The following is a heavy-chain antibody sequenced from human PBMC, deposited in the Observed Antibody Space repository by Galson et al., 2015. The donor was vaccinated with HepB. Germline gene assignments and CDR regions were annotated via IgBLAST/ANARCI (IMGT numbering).Heavy chain of an antibody. CDR3: ARAALGWFGP. CDR2: ISSSGNTI. CDR1: GFTFSDYF. V-gene: IGHV3-11*01. J-gene: IGHJ5*02. Sequence: SLRLSCAASGFTFSDYFMTWIRQAPGKGLEWISSISSSGNTIYYADSVKGRFTISRDNAMKSLYLQMNSLRAEDTAVYYCARAALGWFGPWGQGTLVTVSS. D-gene: IGHD6-25*01.